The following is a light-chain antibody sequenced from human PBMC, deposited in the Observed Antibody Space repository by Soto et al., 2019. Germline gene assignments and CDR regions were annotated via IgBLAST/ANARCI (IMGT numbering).Light chain of an antibody. CDR3: QQRRTWPLT. V-gene: IGKV3-11*01. CDR2: DAS. Sequence: EVVLTQSPATLSLSPGERATLSCRASQSVYSFLAWYQQKPGQAPRLLIYDASNRATGVPARFSGSGSGTDFTLTISSLEPEDFAVYYCQQRRTWPLTFGGGTKVEIK. CDR1: QSVYSF. J-gene: IGKJ4*01.